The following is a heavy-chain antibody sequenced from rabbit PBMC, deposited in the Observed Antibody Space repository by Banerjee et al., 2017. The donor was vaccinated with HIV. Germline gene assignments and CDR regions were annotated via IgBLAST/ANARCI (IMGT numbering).Heavy chain of an antibody. J-gene: IGHJ4*01. CDR1: GFSFSGTYW. CDR2: IDNRDGRT. CDR3: ATGDSSGANYFDL. D-gene: IGHD1-1*01. Sequence: QSLEESGGDLVKPGASLTLTCTASGFSFSGTYWICWVRQAPGKGLEWIACIDNRDGRTRYASWVNGRFTISKTSSTTVTLQMTSLTGADTATYFCATGDSSGANYFDLWGQGTLVTVS. V-gene: IGHV1S40*01.